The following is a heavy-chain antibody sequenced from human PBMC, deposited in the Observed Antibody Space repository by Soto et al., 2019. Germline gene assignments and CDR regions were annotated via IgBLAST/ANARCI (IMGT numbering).Heavy chain of an antibody. Sequence: SETLSLTCAVSGGSISSSNWWSWVRQPPGKGLEWIGEIYHSGSTNYNPSLKSRVTISVDKSKNQFSLKLSSVTAADTAVYYCARRVVMYYYGMDVWGQGTTVTVYS. D-gene: IGHD3-22*01. CDR2: IYHSGST. V-gene: IGHV4-4*02. CDR1: GGSISSSNW. J-gene: IGHJ6*02. CDR3: ARRVVMYYYGMDV.